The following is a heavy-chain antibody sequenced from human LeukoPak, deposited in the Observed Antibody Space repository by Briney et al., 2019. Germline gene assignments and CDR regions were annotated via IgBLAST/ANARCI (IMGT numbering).Heavy chain of an antibody. J-gene: IGHJ6*02. V-gene: IGHV4-61*01. CDR2: IYYSGST. CDR1: GGSVSSGTYY. Sequence: PSETLSLTCTVSGGSVSSGTYYWSWIRQPPGKGLEWIGYIYYSGSTNYNPSLKSRVTISVDTSKNQFSLKLISVTAADTAVYYCARGAGWCHLERSQYYYYGMDVWGQGTTVTVSS. CDR3: ARGAGWCHLERSQYYYYGMDV. D-gene: IGHD1-1*01.